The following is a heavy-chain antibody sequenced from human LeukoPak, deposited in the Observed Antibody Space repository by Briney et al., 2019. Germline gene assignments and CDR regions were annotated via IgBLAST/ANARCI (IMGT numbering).Heavy chain of an antibody. J-gene: IGHJ5*02. D-gene: IGHD6-25*01. V-gene: IGHV4-39*01. CDR3: ARQSTIAAARIDP. Sequence: PSETLSLTCTVSGGSISDSNYYWGWIRQPPGRGLEWIGNIYYSGSTYYGPSLKSRVTVSVDTSKNQFSLKLSSVTAADTAVYYCARQSTIAAARIDPWGQGTLVTVSS. CDR1: GGSISDSNYY. CDR2: IYYSGST.